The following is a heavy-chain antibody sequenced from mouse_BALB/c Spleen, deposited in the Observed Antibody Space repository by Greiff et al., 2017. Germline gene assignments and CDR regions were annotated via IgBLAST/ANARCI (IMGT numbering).Heavy chain of an antibody. Sequence: EVQLQQSGPGLVKPSQSLSLTCTVTGYSITSDYAWNWIRQFPGNKLEWMGYISYSGSTSYKPSLKSRISITRDTSKNQFFLQLNSVTTEDTATYYCASQYYDYDEGVFDYWGQGTTRTVSS. CDR2: ISYSGST. CDR3: ASQYYDYDEGVFDY. CDR1: GYSITSDYA. J-gene: IGHJ2*01. D-gene: IGHD2-4*01. V-gene: IGHV3-2*02.